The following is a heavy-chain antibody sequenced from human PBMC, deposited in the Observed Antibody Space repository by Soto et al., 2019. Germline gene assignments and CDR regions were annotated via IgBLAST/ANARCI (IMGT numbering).Heavy chain of an antibody. CDR2: ISDSGVST. CDR1: GFTFSNYA. CDR3: VKLTGDILTAYDY. Sequence: EVQLLESGGDLVQPGGSLRLSCAASGFTFSNYAMSWVRRGPGKGLEWVSAISDSGVSTYYADSVKGRFTISRDNSRNTLDLQMNRLRAEDTAVYYCVKLTGDILTAYDYWGQGTLVTVSS. J-gene: IGHJ4*02. D-gene: IGHD3-9*01. V-gene: IGHV3-23*01.